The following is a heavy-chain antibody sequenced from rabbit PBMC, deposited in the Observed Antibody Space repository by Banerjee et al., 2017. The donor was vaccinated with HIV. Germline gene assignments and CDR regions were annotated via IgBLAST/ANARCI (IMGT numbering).Heavy chain of an antibody. CDR1: GFDFSSYY. CDR2: IDPVFGNT. Sequence: PGGSLKLSCKASGFDFSSYYMSWVRQAPGKGLEWIGYIDPVFGNTDYASWVNGRFTISSNTNQNTVSLQMNSLTAADTATYFCARDRLYTRVDLWGPGTLVTVS. J-gene: IGHJ3*01. CDR3: ARDRLYTRVDL. V-gene: IGHV1S7*01.